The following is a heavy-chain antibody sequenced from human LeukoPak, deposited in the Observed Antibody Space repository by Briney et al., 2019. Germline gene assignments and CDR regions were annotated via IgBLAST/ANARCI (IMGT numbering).Heavy chain of an antibody. CDR1: GYTFTGYY. V-gene: IGHV1-2*02. CDR2: INPNSGGT. J-gene: IGHJ3*02. CDR3: ARDRIAAAGFDAFDI. Sequence: GASVPVSCKASGYTFTGYYMHWVRQAPGQGLEWMGWINPNSGGTNNAQKFQGRVTMTRDTSISTAYMELSRLRSEDTAVYYCARDRIAAAGFDAFDIWGQGTMVTVSS. D-gene: IGHD6-13*01.